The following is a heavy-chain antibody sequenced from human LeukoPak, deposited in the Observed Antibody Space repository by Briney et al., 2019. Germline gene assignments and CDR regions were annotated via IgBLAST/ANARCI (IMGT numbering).Heavy chain of an antibody. CDR3: AKGSGINHYHWIDP. D-gene: IGHD1-14*01. V-gene: IGHV3-74*01. J-gene: IGHJ5*02. CDR1: GFTFSTYW. Sequence: GGSLRLSCAASGFTFSTYWMHWVRQAPGKGLVWVSRLSPDGSSSIYADSVKGRFTISRDNSKNTLYLQMDSLRAEDTALYYCAKGSGINHYHWIDPWGQGTLVTVSS. CDR2: LSPDGSSS.